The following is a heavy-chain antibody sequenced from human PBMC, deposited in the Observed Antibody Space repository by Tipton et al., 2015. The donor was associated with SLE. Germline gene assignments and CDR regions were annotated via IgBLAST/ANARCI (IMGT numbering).Heavy chain of an antibody. CDR3: ARGGGRHDAFDI. CDR1: GFTFSSYE. CDR2: ISSSGSTI. J-gene: IGHJ3*02. V-gene: IGHV3-48*03. D-gene: IGHD3-16*01. Sequence: GSLRLSCAASGFTFSSYEMNWVRQAPGKGLEWVSYISSSGSTIYYADSVKGRFTISRDNAKNSLYLQMNSLRAEDTAVYYCARGGGRHDAFDIWGQGTMVTVSS.